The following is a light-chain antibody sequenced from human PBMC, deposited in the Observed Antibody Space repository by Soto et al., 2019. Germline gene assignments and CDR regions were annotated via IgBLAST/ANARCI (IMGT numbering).Light chain of an antibody. CDR2: KAS. CDR1: QSISDL. Sequence: DIQMTQSPSTLSASVGDRVTITCRASQSISDLLAWYQQKPGKAPKLLIYKASSLKSGVPSRFSGSGSGTEFTLTISSQQPDDFASYYCQQYNGYWTFGQGTKVEIK. V-gene: IGKV1-5*03. CDR3: QQYNGYWT. J-gene: IGKJ1*01.